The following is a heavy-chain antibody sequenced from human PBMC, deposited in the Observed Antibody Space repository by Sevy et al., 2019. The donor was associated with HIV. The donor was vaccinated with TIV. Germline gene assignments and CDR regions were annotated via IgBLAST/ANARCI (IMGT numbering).Heavy chain of an antibody. CDR3: ASTMAGSMVRGVGDYNWFDP. Sequence: GGSLRLSCAASGFTFSDYYMSWIRQAPGKGLEWVSYISSSGSTIYYADSVKGRFTISRDNAKNSLYLQMNSLRAEDTAVYYCASTMAGSMVRGVGDYNWFDPWGQGTLVTVSS. V-gene: IGHV3-11*01. CDR1: GFTFSDYY. D-gene: IGHD3-10*01. CDR2: ISSSGSTI. J-gene: IGHJ5*02.